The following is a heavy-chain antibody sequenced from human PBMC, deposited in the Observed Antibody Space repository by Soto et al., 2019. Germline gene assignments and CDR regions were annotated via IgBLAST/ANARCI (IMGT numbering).Heavy chain of an antibody. J-gene: IGHJ4*02. CDR2: TYYRSKWYN. CDR3: ASEVGYCGGDCFDYFDY. Sequence: PSQTLSLTCVISGDSVSSNSAAWNWIRQSPSRGLEWLGRTYYRSKWYNDYAVSVKSRITINPDTSKNQFSLQLNSVTPEDTAVYYCASEVGYCGGDCFDYFDYWGQGTLVTVSS. CDR1: GDSVSSNSAA. D-gene: IGHD2-21*02. V-gene: IGHV6-1*01.